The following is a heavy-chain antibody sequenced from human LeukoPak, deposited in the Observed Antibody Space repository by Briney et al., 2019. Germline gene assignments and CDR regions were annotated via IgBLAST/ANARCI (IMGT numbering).Heavy chain of an antibody. CDR3: ARAHPTPNYDSSGYYYFAY. J-gene: IGHJ4*02. CDR2: INWNGGST. V-gene: IGHV3-20*04. D-gene: IGHD3-22*01. CDR1: GFTFDDYG. Sequence: PGGSLRLSCAASGFTFDDYGMSWVRQAPGKGLEWVSGINWNGGSTGYADSVKGRFTISRDNAKNSLYLQMNSLRAEDTAVYYCARAHPTPNYDSSGYYYFAYWGQGTLVTVSS.